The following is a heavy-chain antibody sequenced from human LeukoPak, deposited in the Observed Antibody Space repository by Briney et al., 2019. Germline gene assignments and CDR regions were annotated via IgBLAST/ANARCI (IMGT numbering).Heavy chain of an antibody. Sequence: GGTLRLSCAPSGFTFTTSSMQWVRQAPGKGLDWVAFIQSDGSNKYYADSVKGRFTISRDNSKNTLYLQMNSLRVEDTAVYYCANGGDYGPFNYWGQGTLVTVSS. CDR1: GFTFTTSS. CDR3: ANGGDYGPFNY. J-gene: IGHJ4*02. CDR2: IQSDGSNK. D-gene: IGHD4-17*01. V-gene: IGHV3-30*02.